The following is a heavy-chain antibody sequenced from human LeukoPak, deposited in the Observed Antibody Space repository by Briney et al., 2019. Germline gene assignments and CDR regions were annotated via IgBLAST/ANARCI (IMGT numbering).Heavy chain of an antibody. CDR2: VSGSGGST. Sequence: PGGSLRLSCAAPGFTFSTYAMSWVRQAPGKGLEWVSGVSGSGGSTYYADSVKGRFTISRDNAKNSLYLQMNSLRAEDTAVYYCAELGITMIGGVWGKGTTVTISS. CDR3: AELGITMIGGV. D-gene: IGHD3-10*02. V-gene: IGHV3-23*01. J-gene: IGHJ6*04. CDR1: GFTFSTYA.